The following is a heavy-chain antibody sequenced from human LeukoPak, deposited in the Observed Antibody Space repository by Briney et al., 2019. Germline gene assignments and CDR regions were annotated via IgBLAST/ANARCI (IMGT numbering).Heavy chain of an antibody. CDR1: GGTFSSYA. D-gene: IGHD1-26*01. CDR3: AISGNYFRPFDY. V-gene: IGHV1-46*01. Sequence: ASVKVSCKASGGTFSSYAISWVRQAPGQGLEWMGIINPSGGSTSYAQKFQGRVTMTRDMSTSTIYMELSSLKSEDTAVFYCAISGNYFRPFDYWGQGTLVTVSS. CDR2: INPSGGST. J-gene: IGHJ4*02.